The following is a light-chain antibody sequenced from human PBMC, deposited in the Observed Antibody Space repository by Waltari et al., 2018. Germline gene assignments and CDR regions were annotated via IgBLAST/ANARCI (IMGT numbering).Light chain of an antibody. CDR3: QQGSIFPRT. Sequence: DIQMTQSPSSVSASVGDRVTITCRASQGISTWLAWYQQKPGKAPQLLIYAPSTLQSGVPSRFSGSGSGTDFTLTISNLQPEDFATYYCQQGSIFPRTFGQGTKVEIQ. J-gene: IGKJ1*01. CDR1: QGISTW. V-gene: IGKV1-12*01. CDR2: APS.